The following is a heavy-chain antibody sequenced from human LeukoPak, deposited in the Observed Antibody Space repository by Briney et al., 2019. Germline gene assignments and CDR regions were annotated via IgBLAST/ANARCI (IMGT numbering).Heavy chain of an antibody. CDR3: RRRMAYSSSSLGY. Sequence: GESLKISWKGSGYSFTNYLIGWVRQLAGKGLEWMGIIYPGDSATRYSPSFRGQVITSANKTISAAFLLWRIRTAAAAAHYYARRRMAYSSSSLGYWGQGPLVTVP. CDR2: IYPGDSAT. CDR1: GYSFTNYL. J-gene: IGHJ4*02. V-gene: IGHV5-51*01. D-gene: IGHD6-6*01.